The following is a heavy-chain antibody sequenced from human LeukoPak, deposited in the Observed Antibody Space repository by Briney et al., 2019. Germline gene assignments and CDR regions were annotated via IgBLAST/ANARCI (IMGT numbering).Heavy chain of an antibody. Sequence: GGSLRLSCAASGFSFSSYAMSWVRQAPGKGLEWVSSISSSSSYIYYADSVKGRFTISRDNAKNSLYLQMNSLRAEDTAVYYCARDRPFDPWGQGTLVTVSS. V-gene: IGHV3-21*01. CDR3: ARDRPFDP. CDR1: GFSFSSYA. CDR2: ISSSSSYI. J-gene: IGHJ5*02.